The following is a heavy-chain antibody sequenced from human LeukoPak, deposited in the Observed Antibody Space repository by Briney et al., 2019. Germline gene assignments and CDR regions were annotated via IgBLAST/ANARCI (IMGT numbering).Heavy chain of an antibody. CDR1: GFTVSSNY. V-gene: IGHV3-7*01. D-gene: IGHD3-10*01. J-gene: IGHJ5*02. Sequence: GGSLRLSCAASGFTVSSNYMSWVRQAPGKGLEWVANIMKDGSTKKYVDSVKGRFTISRDNAKNSLYLQMNSLRVEDTAVYYCAKDRSPMVRGVMTPWGQGTLVTVSS. CDR2: IMKDGSTK. CDR3: AKDRSPMVRGVMTP.